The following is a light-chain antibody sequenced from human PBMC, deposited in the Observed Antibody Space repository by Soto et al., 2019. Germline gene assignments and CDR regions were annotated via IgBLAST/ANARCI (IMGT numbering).Light chain of an antibody. CDR1: QSISSY. CDR3: QPSYSTPPIT. CDR2: AAS. Sequence: DIQMTQSPSSLSASVGDRVTITCRASQSISSYLNWYQQKPGKAPKLLIYAASSLQSGDPSRFSGSGSGTDFTLTISSLQPEDFATYYWQPSYSTPPITFGQGTRLEIK. J-gene: IGKJ5*01. V-gene: IGKV1-39*01.